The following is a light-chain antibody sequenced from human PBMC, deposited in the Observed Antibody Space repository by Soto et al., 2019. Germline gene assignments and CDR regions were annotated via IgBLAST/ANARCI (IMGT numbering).Light chain of an antibody. CDR2: GAS. CDR1: QTLSGKY. J-gene: IGKJ1*01. CDR3: QQYGNSPRT. Sequence: EVVLTQSPGTLSLSPGDRVALSCRASQTLSGKYLAWYQQKPGQAPRLLIYGASIRLSGIPDRFIGSGSGTDFTLTISRLEPDDFGVYYCQQYGNSPRTFGQGTRLEFK. V-gene: IGKV3-20*01.